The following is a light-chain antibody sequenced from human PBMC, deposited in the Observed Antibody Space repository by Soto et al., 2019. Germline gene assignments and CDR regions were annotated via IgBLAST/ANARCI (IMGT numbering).Light chain of an antibody. J-gene: IGKJ4*01. Sequence: DIQMTQSPSSLSASVGDRVTITCQASQGISDFLNWYQQKPGKAPKLLIYDASNLETGVPSRFSGGGSGTDFTVTISSLQPEDIATYYCQQYDYLPLTFGGGTRVEIK. V-gene: IGKV1-33*01. CDR3: QQYDYLPLT. CDR1: QGISDF. CDR2: DAS.